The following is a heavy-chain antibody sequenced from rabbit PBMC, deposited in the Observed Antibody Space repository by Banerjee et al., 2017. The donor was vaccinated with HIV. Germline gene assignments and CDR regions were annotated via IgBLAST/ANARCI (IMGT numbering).Heavy chain of an antibody. D-gene: IGHD1-1*01. CDR1: RFSFSGIYY. J-gene: IGHJ4*01. Sequence: QEQLEESGGDLVKPEGSLTLSCTASRFSFSGIYYICWVRQAPGKGLEWIACIATISGNTVYASWAKGPFTISKTSSTTVTLQMTSLTAADTATYFCASGYSDVYFNLWGQGTLVTVS. V-gene: IGHV1S45*01. CDR2: IATISGNT. CDR3: ASGYSDVYFNL.